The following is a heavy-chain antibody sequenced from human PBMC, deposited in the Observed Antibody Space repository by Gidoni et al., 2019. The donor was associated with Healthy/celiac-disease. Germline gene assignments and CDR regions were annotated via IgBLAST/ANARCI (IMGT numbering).Heavy chain of an antibody. Sequence: EVQLLEPGGGLVQPGGSLRLSCAASGFTFSSYAMSWVRQAPGKGLEWVSGIGGSGGSTYYADSVKGRFTISRDNSKNTLYLQMNSLRAEDTAVYYCARAGYSSSWYHFNAFDIWGQGTMVTVSS. CDR3: ARAGYSSSWYHFNAFDI. CDR1: GFTFSSYA. CDR2: IGGSGGST. D-gene: IGHD6-13*01. J-gene: IGHJ3*02. V-gene: IGHV3-23*01.